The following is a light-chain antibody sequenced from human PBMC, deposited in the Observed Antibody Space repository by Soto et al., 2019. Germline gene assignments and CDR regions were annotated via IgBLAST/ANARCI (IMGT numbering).Light chain of an antibody. J-gene: IGKJ1*01. CDR3: QQYNSYSKT. V-gene: IGKV1-5*01. CDR2: DAS. CDR1: QSISSW. Sequence: DIQMTQSPSTLSAFVGDRVTITCRASQSISSWLGWYQQKPGKAPKLLIYDASSLESGVPSRFTGSGSGTEFTLTITSLQPDKFSQYYCQQYNSYSKTFGQGTKWIS.